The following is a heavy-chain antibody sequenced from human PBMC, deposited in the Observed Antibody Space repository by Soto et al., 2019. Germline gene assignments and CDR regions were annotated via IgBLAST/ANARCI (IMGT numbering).Heavy chain of an antibody. D-gene: IGHD6-19*01. CDR2: ISYDGSNK. CDR3: AREIAVADY. J-gene: IGHJ4*02. Sequence: PGGSLRLSCAASGFTFSSYAMHWVRQAPGKGLEWVAVISYDGSNKYYADSVKGRFTISRDNSKNTLYLQMNSLRAEDTAVYYCAREIAVADYWGQGTLVTVSS. V-gene: IGHV3-30-3*01. CDR1: GFTFSSYA.